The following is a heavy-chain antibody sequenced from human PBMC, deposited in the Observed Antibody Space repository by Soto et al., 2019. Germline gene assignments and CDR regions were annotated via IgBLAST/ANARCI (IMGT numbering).Heavy chain of an antibody. Sequence: QVQLVQSGAEVKKPGSSVKVSCKASGGTFSSYAISWVRQAPGQGLEWMGWIIPIFGTANYAQKFQGRVTITADKSTSTAYMELSSLRSEDTAVYYCATRPLYGGNGGMDVWGQGTTVTVSS. CDR2: IIPIFGTA. CDR3: ATRPLYGGNGGMDV. J-gene: IGHJ6*02. V-gene: IGHV1-69*06. CDR1: GGTFSSYA. D-gene: IGHD4-17*01.